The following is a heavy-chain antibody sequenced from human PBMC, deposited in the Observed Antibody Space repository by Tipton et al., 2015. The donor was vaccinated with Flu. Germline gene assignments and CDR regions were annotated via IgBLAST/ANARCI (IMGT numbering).Heavy chain of an antibody. CDR1: GDSIGSDYY. J-gene: IGHJ4*02. V-gene: IGHV4-38-2*01. CDR2: IHHSGIT. Sequence: TLSLTCSVSGDSIGSDYYWGWIRQPPGKGLEWLGNIHHSGITYYNSSLKSRVTISVDKSNNQFSLRLVSVTATDTAVYYCATTTYYYGSGSHDYWGQGTLVTVSS. CDR3: ATTTYYYGSGSHDY. D-gene: IGHD3-10*01.